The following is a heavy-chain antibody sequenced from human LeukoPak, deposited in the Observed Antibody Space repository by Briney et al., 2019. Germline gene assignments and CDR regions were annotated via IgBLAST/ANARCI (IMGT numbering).Heavy chain of an antibody. CDR1: GFTFSNFA. CDR3: AKQLGYCSDGSCYFPY. V-gene: IGHV3-48*01. Sequence: PGGSLRLSCAASGFTFSNFAMTWVRQAPGKGPEWVSYISGSSRTIYYADSVKGRFTISRDNSKSTLCLQMNSLRAEDTAVYYCAKQLGYCSDGSCYFPYWGQRTLVTVSS. D-gene: IGHD2-15*01. J-gene: IGHJ4*02. CDR2: ISGSSRTI.